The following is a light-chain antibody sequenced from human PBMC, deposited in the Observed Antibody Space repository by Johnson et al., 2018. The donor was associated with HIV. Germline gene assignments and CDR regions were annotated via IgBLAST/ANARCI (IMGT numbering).Light chain of an antibody. V-gene: IGLV1-51*01. Sequence: QSVLTQPPSVSAAPGQKVTISCSGSSSNIGNNYVSWYQQLPGTAPKLLIYDNNKRPSGIPDRFSGSTSGTSATLGITGLLTGDEADYYCGTWDSSLSAYVFGTVTKVTVL. CDR1: SSNIGNNY. J-gene: IGLJ1*01. CDR2: DNN. CDR3: GTWDSSLSAYV.